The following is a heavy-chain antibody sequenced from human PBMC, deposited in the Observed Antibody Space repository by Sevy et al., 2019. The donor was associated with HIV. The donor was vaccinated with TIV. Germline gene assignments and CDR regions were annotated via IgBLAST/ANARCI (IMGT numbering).Heavy chain of an antibody. V-gene: IGHV3-15*01. CDR1: GFTFNKAW. CDR2: IKSKSDGGTT. Sequence: GGSLRLSCGASGFTFNKAWITWVRQAPGKGLEWVGSIKSKSDGGTTDYAAPVKGRFTIFREDSKNTLYLQMNSLKTEDTAVYYCTTKGDFWSGYQYFAYWGQGTLVTVSS. J-gene: IGHJ4*02. CDR3: TTKGDFWSGYQYFAY. D-gene: IGHD3-3*01.